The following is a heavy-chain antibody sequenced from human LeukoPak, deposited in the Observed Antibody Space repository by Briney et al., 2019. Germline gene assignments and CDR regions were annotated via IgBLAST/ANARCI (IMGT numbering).Heavy chain of an antibody. J-gene: IGHJ4*02. D-gene: IGHD6-19*01. CDR3: AKDPGYSSGWPVFDY. CDR2: ISGSGGST. V-gene: IGHV3-23*01. CDR1: GFTFSSYA. Sequence: GGSLRLSCAASGFTFSSYAMSWVRQAPGKGLEWVSAISGSGGSTYYADSVKGRFTISRDNSKNTLYLQMSSLRAEDTAVYYCAKDPGYSSGWPVFDYWGQGTLVIVSS.